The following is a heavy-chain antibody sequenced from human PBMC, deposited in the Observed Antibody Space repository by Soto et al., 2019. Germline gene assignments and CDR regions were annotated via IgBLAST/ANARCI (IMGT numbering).Heavy chain of an antibody. CDR1: GYTFTSYY. V-gene: IGHV1-46*01. J-gene: IGHJ3*02. Sequence: ASAKVSCKASGYTFTSYYMHWVRQAPGQGLEWMGIINPSGGSTSYAQKFQGRVTMTRDTSTSTVYMELSSLRSEDTAVYYCAREPYSSSWQPRYFDIWGQGTMVTVSS. CDR2: INPSGGST. D-gene: IGHD6-13*01. CDR3: AREPYSSSWQPRYFDI.